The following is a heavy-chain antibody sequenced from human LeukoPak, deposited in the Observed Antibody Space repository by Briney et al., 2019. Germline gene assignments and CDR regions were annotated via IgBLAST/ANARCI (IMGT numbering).Heavy chain of an antibody. CDR2: IYHSGST. CDR3: ARGDYYGSGSRYFDY. CDR1: GGSISSGGYY. Sequence: SETLSLTCTVSGGSISSGGYYWSWIRQPPGKGLEWIGYIYHSGSTYYNPSLKSRVTISVDTSKNQFSLKLSSVTAADTAVYYCARGDYYGSGSRYFDYWGQGTLVTVSS. D-gene: IGHD3-10*01. V-gene: IGHV4-30-2*01. J-gene: IGHJ4*02.